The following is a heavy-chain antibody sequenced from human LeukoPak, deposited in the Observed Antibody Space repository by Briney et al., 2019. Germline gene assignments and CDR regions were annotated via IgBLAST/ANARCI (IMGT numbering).Heavy chain of an antibody. J-gene: IGHJ4*02. CDR1: GFTFSGYW. CDR2: IKQDGSEK. V-gene: IGHV3-7*01. D-gene: IGHD3-10*01. CDR3: ARDRGSTTMIRGVNHY. Sequence: GGSLRLSCAASGFTFSGYWMTWVRQAPGKGLEWVANIKQDGSEKYSVDSVKGRFTISRDNAKNSLYLQMNSLTAEDTAVYYCARDRGSTTMIRGVNHYWGQGTLVTVSS.